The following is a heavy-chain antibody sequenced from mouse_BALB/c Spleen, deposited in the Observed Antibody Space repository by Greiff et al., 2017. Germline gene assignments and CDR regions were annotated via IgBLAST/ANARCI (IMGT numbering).Heavy chain of an antibody. J-gene: IGHJ4*01. Sequence: QVQLQQSGAELMKPGASVKISCKATGYTFSSYWIEWVKQRPGHGLEWIGEILPGSGSTNYNEKFKGKATFTADTSSNTAYMQLSSLTSEDSAVYYCARRDYGSRNYAMDYWGQGTSVTVSS. D-gene: IGHD1-1*01. CDR3: ARRDYGSRNYAMDY. V-gene: IGHV1-9*01. CDR2: ILPGSGST. CDR1: GYTFSSYW.